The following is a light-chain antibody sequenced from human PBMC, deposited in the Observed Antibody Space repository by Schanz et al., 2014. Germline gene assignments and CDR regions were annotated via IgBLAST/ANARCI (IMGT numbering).Light chain of an antibody. V-gene: IGKV3-20*01. CDR3: HQYNYWPPLP. Sequence: EIVLTQSPGTLSLSPGERATLSCRASQSVSSSYLAWYQQKPGQAPRLLIYGASSRATGIPDRFSGSGSGTEFTFTISSLQSEDFAVYYCHQYNYWPPLPFGQGTKLEIK. CDR2: GAS. J-gene: IGKJ2*01. CDR1: QSVSSSY.